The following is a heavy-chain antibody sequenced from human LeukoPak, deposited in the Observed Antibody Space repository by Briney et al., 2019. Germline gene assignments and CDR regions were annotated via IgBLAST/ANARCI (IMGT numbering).Heavy chain of an antibody. V-gene: IGHV1-18*01. CDR2: ISAYNGNT. CDR3: ARVWFGELGGWFDP. J-gene: IGHJ5*02. Sequence: ASVKVSCKASGYTFTSYGISWVRQTPGQGLEWMGWISAYNGNTNYAQKLQGRVTMTTDTSTSTAYMELRSLRSDDTAVYYCARVWFGELGGWFDPWGQGTLVTVSS. CDR1: GYTFTSYG. D-gene: IGHD3-10*01.